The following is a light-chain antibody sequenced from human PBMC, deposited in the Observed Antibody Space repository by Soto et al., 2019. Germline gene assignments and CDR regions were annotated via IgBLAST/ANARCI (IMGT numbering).Light chain of an antibody. CDR3: QQYGYSRT. Sequence: ELVLTQSPGTLSLSPGDRATLSCRASQSVSSTYLAWYQQRPGQAPRLLIYGSSSRATDIPDRFSGSGSGTDFTLTISTLEPEDFAIYYCQQYGYSRTFGQGTKVDIK. V-gene: IGKV3-20*01. J-gene: IGKJ1*01. CDR2: GSS. CDR1: QSVSSTY.